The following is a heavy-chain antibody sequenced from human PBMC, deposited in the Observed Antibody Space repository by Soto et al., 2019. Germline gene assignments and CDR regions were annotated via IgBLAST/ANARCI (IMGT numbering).Heavy chain of an antibody. Sequence: QVQLVESGGGVVQPGKSLRLSCGASGFIFDNFALHWVRQSPGKGLEWVAAISYDGSETYYAASVKGRFTISRDNSHNTLYLQMNSLRREDTALYSWARGPELLPRMGFGFDSWGHGTLVTVS. D-gene: IGHD1-26*01. J-gene: IGHJ4*01. CDR1: GFIFDNFA. CDR2: ISYDGSET. CDR3: ARGPELLPRMGFGFDS. V-gene: IGHV3-30-3*01.